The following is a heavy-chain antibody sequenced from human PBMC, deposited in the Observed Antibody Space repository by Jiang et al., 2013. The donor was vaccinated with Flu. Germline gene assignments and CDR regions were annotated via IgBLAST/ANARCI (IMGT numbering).Heavy chain of an antibody. V-gene: IGHV1-46*01. CDR3: ARDGEYCSSTSCYVGYYYGMDV. CDR1: GYTFTSYY. Sequence: GAEVKKPGASVKVSCKASGYTFTSYYMHWVRQAPGQGLEWMGIINPSGGSTSYAQKFQGRVTMTTDTSTSTAYMELRSLRSDDTAVYYCARDGEYCSSTSCYVGYYYGMDVWGQGTTVTVSS. J-gene: IGHJ6*02. D-gene: IGHD2-2*01. CDR2: INPSGGST.